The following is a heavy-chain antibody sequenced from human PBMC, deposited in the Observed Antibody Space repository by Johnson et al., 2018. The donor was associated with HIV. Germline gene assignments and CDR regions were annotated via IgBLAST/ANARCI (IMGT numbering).Heavy chain of an antibody. V-gene: IGHV3-30*04. CDR1: GLNFSDYG. CDR3: ARGRITTIVMDLRGGGFEI. Sequence: QGQLVESGGGVVQPGRSVRLSCVVSGLNFSDYGMHWVRQAPGKGLEWVAIISFDGSNEYYADSVKGRFTISRANSKTTLYLQMNSLRTEDTAVYYCARGRITTIVMDLRGGGFEIWGQGTMVIVSS. CDR2: ISFDGSNE. J-gene: IGHJ3*02. D-gene: IGHD3-22*01.